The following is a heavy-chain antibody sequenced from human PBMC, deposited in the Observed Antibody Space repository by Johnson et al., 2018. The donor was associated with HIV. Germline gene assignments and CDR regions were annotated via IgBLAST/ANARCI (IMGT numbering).Heavy chain of an antibody. J-gene: IGHJ3*02. Sequence: VQLVESGGGLVQPGGSLRLSCAASGFTFSSFAMSWVRQAPGKGLEWVSGISSIGGSTYYAASVKGRFTISRDNAKNSLFLQMNSLRAEDTAVYYCAREIIVGPTTSDSDAFDIWGQGTMVAVSS. V-gene: IGHV3-23*04. CDR1: GFTFSSFA. CDR3: AREIIVGPTTSDSDAFDI. CDR2: ISSIGGST. D-gene: IGHD1-26*01.